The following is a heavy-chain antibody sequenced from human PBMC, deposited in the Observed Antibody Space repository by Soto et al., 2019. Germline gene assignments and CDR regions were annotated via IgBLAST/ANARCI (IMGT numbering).Heavy chain of an antibody. J-gene: IGHJ6*02. CDR1: GGSISSYD. CDR2: IYYSGST. D-gene: IGHD2-2*01. CDR3: ARDQVVVVPAARGGYYYYYYGMDV. V-gene: IGHV4-59*01. Sequence: LETLCLTCTVSGGSISSYDVSWIRQPPGKGLEWIGYIYYSGSTNYNPSLKSRVTISVDTSKNQFSLKLSSVTAADTAVYYCARDQVVVVPAARGGYYYYYYGMDVWGQGTTVTVSS.